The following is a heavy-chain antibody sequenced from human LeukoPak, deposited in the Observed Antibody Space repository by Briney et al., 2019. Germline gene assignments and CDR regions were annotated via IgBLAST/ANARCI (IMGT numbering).Heavy chain of an antibody. V-gene: IGHV3-21*01. J-gene: IGHJ6*02. CDR1: GGSFSGYY. CDR2: ISSSSSYI. D-gene: IGHD1-26*01. Sequence: PSETLSLTCAVYGGSFSGYYWSWIRQAPGKGLEWVSSISSSSSYIYYADSVKGRFTISRDNAKNSLYLQMNSLRAEDTAVYYCARDTPSGSYYYYGMDVWGQGTTVTVSS. CDR3: ARDTPSGSYYYYGMDV.